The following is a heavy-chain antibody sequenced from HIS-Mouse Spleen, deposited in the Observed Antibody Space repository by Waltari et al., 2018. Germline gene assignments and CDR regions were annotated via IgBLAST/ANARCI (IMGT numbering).Heavy chain of an antibody. V-gene: IGHV4-39*07. J-gene: IGHJ2*01. CDR1: GGSISSSSYH. CDR2: IYYSGST. CDR3: AREIPYSSSWYDWYFDL. Sequence: QLQLQESGPGLVKPSETLSLTCTVSGGSISSSSYHGGWLRQPPGKGLEWIGSIYYSGSTYYNPSLKSRVTISVDTSKNQFSLKLSSVTAADTAVYYCAREIPYSSSWYDWYFDLWGRGTLVTVSS. D-gene: IGHD6-13*01.